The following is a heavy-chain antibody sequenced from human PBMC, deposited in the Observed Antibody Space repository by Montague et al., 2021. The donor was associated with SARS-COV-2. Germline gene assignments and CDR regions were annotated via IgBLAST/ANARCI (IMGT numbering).Heavy chain of an antibody. CDR3: VGDHPYGGPRGAYDI. D-gene: IGHD4-23*01. Sequence: SETLSLTCTVSGGSITGYYWSWLRRSPGKGLEWIAYIYDGGAVNYNPSLGSRVTISTDTSKNQLSLKVNSVTAADTAVYYCVGDHPYGGPRGAYDIWGQGKVVTVTS. CDR2: IYDGGAV. CDR1: GGSITGYY. J-gene: IGHJ3*02. V-gene: IGHV4-59*01.